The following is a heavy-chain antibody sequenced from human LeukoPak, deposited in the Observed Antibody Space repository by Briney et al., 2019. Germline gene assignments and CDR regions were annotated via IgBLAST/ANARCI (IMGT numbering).Heavy chain of an antibody. Sequence: SETLSLTCTVSGYSMSNGYYWGWIRPPPGKGLEWIESIYNSGSTYYNSSLKSRVTISIDTSKNQFSLKLTSVTAADTAVYFCARTRGSSSYDAFDIWGRGTVVTVSS. CDR3: ARTRGSSSYDAFDI. V-gene: IGHV4-38-2*02. CDR2: IYNSGST. CDR1: GYSMSNGYY. D-gene: IGHD6-13*01. J-gene: IGHJ3*02.